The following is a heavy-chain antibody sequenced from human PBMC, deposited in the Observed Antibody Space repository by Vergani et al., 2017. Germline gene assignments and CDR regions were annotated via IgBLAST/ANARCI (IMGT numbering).Heavy chain of an antibody. D-gene: IGHD6-6*01. CDR2: MNPNSGNT. J-gene: IGHJ4*02. V-gene: IGHV1-8*01. Sequence: QVQLVQSGAEVRKPGASVKVSCKASGYTFIHYDISWVRQASGQGLEWMGWMNPNSGNTGYAQKFQGRITMTRDTSISTAFMELSSLTSDDTAVYYCVGGSSSTFDFWGQGTLVTVSS. CDR3: VGGSSSTFDF. CDR1: GYTFIHYD.